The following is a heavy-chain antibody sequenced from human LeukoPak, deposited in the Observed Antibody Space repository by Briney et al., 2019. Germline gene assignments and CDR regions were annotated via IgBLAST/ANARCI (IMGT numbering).Heavy chain of an antibody. CDR1: GFTFGSYS. CDR3: ARDRSEVVPAAYYMDV. J-gene: IGHJ6*03. V-gene: IGHV3-21*01. D-gene: IGHD2-2*01. CDR2: ISSSSSYI. Sequence: GGSLRLSCAASGFTFGSYSMNWVRQAPGKGLEWVSSISSSSSYIYYAGSVKGRFTISRDNAKNSLYLQMNSLRAEDTAVYYCARDRSEVVPAAYYMDVWGKGTTVTVSS.